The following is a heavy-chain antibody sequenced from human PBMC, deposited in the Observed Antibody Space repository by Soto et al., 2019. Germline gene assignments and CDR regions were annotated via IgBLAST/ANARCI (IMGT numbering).Heavy chain of an antibody. CDR3: ARTVSVMITFGGVIDLGLSDY. Sequence: SETLSLTCTVSGGSISSYYWSWIRQPAGKGLEWIGRIYTSGSTNYNPSLKSRVTMSVDTSKNQFSLKLSSVTAADTAVYYCARTVSVMITFGGVIDLGLSDYWGQGTLVTVSS. D-gene: IGHD3-16*02. CDR2: IYTSGST. V-gene: IGHV4-4*07. J-gene: IGHJ4*02. CDR1: GGSISSYY.